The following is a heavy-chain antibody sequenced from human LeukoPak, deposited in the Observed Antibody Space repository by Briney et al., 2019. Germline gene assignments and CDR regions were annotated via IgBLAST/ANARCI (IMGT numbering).Heavy chain of an antibody. V-gene: IGHV3-7*01. CDR2: IKQDGSET. Sequence: GGSLRLSCAASGFTFSSYSMNWVRQAPGKGLEWVANIKQDGSETYYVDSVKGRFTISRDNAKSSLYLQMNSLRAEDTAVYYSATDFWSGYWGQGTLVTVSS. CDR3: ATDFWSGY. J-gene: IGHJ4*02. CDR1: GFTFSSYS. D-gene: IGHD3-3*01.